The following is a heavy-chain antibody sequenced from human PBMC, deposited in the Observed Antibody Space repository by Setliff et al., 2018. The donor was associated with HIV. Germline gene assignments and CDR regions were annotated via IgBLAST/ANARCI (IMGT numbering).Heavy chain of an antibody. D-gene: IGHD5-18*01. CDR1: GGSIISGGSF. CDR2: IYHSGSS. CDR3: ARDRNSPDYYYYYMDV. J-gene: IGHJ6*03. V-gene: IGHV4-31*03. Sequence: SETLSLTCTVSGGSIISGGSFWTWIRQHPGKGLEWIGYIYHSGSSYYNPSLKSRVSISVDTSKNQFSLKLSSVTAADTAVYYCARDRNSPDYYYYYMDVWGKGTTVTVSS.